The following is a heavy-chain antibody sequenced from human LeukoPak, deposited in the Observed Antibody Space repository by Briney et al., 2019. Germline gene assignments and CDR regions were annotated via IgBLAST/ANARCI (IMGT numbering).Heavy chain of an antibody. CDR3: AREAYYGSGRPRQPSPV. D-gene: IGHD3-10*01. CDR2: ISKDGSDE. V-gene: IGHV3-30*01. J-gene: IGHJ4*02. CDR1: GFTFSSYA. Sequence: PGTSLRLSCAASGFTFSSYAMYWVRQAPGKGLEWVALISKDGSDEDHADSVKGRFTISRDNSKDTLYLQMISLRIEDTAVYYCAREAYYGSGRPRQPSPVWGQGTLVTVSS.